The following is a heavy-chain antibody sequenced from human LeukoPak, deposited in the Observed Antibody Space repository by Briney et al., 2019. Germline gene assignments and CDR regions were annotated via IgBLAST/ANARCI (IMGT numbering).Heavy chain of an antibody. CDR3: ARVHDFWSGYRPDY. V-gene: IGHV4-34*01. CDR1: GGSFSGYY. D-gene: IGHD3-3*01. CDR2: INHSGST. Sequence: MSSETLSLTCAVYGGSFSGYYWSWIRQPPGKGLEWIGEINHSGSTNYNPSLKSRVTISVDTSKNQFSLRLSSVTAADTAVYYRARVHDFWSGYRPDYWGQGTLVTVSS. J-gene: IGHJ4*02.